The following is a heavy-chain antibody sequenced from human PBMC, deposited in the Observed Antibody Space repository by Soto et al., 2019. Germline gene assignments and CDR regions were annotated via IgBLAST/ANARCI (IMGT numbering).Heavy chain of an antibody. CDR3: ARSVTIFGVVSDTPFDL. CDR2: INAGNGDT. Sequence: QVELVQSGTEVKKPGACVKIPCKASAYTFTDYAIHWLRQAPEHRLEWMGWINAGNGDTKYSQKFQGRVTVTSDTSANTAYMGLTNLTSEDTALYFCARSVTIFGVVSDTPFDLWGRGSLVSVSS. J-gene: IGHJ2*01. D-gene: IGHD3-3*01. V-gene: IGHV1-3*01. CDR1: AYTFTDYA.